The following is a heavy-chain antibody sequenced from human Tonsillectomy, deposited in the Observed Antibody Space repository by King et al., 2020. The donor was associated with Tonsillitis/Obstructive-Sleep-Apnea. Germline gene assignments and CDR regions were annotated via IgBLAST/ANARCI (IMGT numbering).Heavy chain of an antibody. CDR3: AREVVATNHYYDSYMDV. V-gene: IGHV1-69*04. D-gene: IGHD1-26*01. Sequence: QLVQSGAEVKKPGSSVKVSCKASGGTFSSYAISWVRQAPGQGLEWMGRIIPILGIANYAQKFQGRVTITADKSTSIAYMELSSLRSEDTAVHYCAREVVATNHYYDSYMDVWGKGTTVTVSS. CDR2: IIPILGIA. J-gene: IGHJ6*03. CDR1: GGTFSSYA.